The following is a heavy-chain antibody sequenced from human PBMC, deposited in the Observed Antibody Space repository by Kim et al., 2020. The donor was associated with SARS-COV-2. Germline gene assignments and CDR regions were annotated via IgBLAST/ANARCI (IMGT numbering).Heavy chain of an antibody. D-gene: IGHD6-19*01. Sequence: SGKHYVDSVKGRFNISKDNAKTSLYLQMNSLRAEDTAVYYCAGGGGWTCDYWGQGTLVTVSS. CDR2: SGK. V-gene: IGHV3-7*04. J-gene: IGHJ4*02. CDR3: AGGGGWTCDY.